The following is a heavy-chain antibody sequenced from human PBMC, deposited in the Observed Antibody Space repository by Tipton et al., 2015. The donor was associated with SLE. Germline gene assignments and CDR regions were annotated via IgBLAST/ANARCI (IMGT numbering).Heavy chain of an antibody. V-gene: IGHV4-59*01. CDR1: GGSISSYY. CDR2: IYYSGST. CDR3: AWQPLGTVAGLDY. Sequence: TLSLTCTVSGGSISSYYWSWIRQPPGKGLEWIGYIYYSGSTNYNPSLKSRVTISVDTSKNQFSLKLSSVTAADTAVYYCAWQPLGTVAGLDYWGQGTLVTVS. D-gene: IGHD6-19*01. J-gene: IGHJ4*02.